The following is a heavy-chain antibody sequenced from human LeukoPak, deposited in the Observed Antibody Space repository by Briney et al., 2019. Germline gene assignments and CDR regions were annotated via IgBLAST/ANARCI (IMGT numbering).Heavy chain of an antibody. CDR2: IYYSGST. J-gene: IGHJ5*02. Sequence: SETLSLTCSVSRYSISSGYYWAWIRQPPGKGLEWIGYIYYSGSTNYNPSLKSRVTISVDTSKNQFSLNLSSVTAADTAVYYCARGDITMVRGVRDNWFDPWGQGTLVTVSS. D-gene: IGHD3-10*01. CDR1: RYSISSGYY. V-gene: IGHV4-38-2*02. CDR3: ARGDITMVRGVRDNWFDP.